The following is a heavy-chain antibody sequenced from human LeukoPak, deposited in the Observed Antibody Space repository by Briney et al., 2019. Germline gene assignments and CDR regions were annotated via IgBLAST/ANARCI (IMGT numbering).Heavy chain of an antibody. CDR2: IYPGDSNS. CDR3: ARLVVVTAPFDY. CDR1: GYGFTSYW. Sequence: GESLKISCRGSGYGFTSYWIVWVRQMPGKGLEWMGVIYPGDSNSRYSPSFQGQVTISADNSISTAYLQWSSLRASDTAMYYCARLVVVTAPFDYWGQGTLVTVSS. D-gene: IGHD2-21*02. J-gene: IGHJ4*02. V-gene: IGHV5-51*01.